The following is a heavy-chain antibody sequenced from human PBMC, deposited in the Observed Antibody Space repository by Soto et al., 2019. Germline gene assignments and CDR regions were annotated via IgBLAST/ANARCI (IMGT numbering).Heavy chain of an antibody. V-gene: IGHV4-34*01. CDR1: GGFLSECY. J-gene: IGHJ5*02. CDR2: INHFGGT. D-gene: IGHD3-16*01. Sequence: SETRSLTCAVYGGFLSECYGAGIRHPPGNGLERIGEINHFGGTNYNTSIKSRVTMSVDTSQNQFSLRLISVSAADTAMYFCVRIRYQVHSSVLWLEPGGQGTPVTVSS. CDR3: VRIRYQVHSSVLWLEP.